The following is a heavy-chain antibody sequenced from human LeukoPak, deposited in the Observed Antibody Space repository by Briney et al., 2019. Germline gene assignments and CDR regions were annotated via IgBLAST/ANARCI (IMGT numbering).Heavy chain of an antibody. J-gene: IGHJ6*03. CDR3: ARGITIFGGPTMGGYYYYMDV. D-gene: IGHD3-3*01. V-gene: IGHV1-18*01. CDR2: ISAYNGNT. Sequence: ASVKVSCKPSGYTFTSYGISWVRQTPGQRREWMGWISAYNGNTNYAQKLQGRVTMTTDPSTSTAYMELRSLRSDDTAVYYCARGITIFGGPTMGGYYYYMDVWGKGTTVTVPS. CDR1: GYTFTSYG.